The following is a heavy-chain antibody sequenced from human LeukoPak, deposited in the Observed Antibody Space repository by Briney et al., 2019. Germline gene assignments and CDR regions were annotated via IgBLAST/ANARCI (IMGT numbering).Heavy chain of an antibody. V-gene: IGHV4-34*01. J-gene: IGHJ4*02. CDR1: GGSFSGYY. D-gene: IGHD1-1*01. Sequence: PSETLSLTCAVYGGSFSGYYWSWIRQPPGKGLEWIGEINHSGSTNYNPSLKSRVTISVDTSKNQFSLKLSSVTAADTALYYSARAPWGQLSGRYFDYWGRGTLVTVSS. CDR2: INHSGST. CDR3: ARAPWGQLSGRYFDY.